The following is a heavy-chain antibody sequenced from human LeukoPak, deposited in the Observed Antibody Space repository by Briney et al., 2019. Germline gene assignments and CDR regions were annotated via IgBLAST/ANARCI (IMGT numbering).Heavy chain of an antibody. CDR2: INHSAST. CDR3: ARGWSMIPRLRASYYFDY. D-gene: IGHD3-22*01. J-gene: IGHJ4*02. Sequence: SWIRQPXXXXXGXXGEINHSASTNYNPSLKSRLTISVDTSNNQFSLKLSSVTAADTAVYYCARGWSMIPRLRASYYFDYWGQGTLVTVSS. V-gene: IGHV4-34*01.